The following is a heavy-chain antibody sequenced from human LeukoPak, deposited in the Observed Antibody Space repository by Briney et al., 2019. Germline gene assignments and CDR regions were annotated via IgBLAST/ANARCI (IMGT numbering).Heavy chain of an antibody. D-gene: IGHD3-10*01. CDR2: IIPIFGTA. CDR1: GGTFSSYA. Sequence: SVKVSCKASGGTFSSYAISLVRQAPGQGLEWMGGIIPIFGTANYAQKFQGRVTITADESTSTAYMELTSLRSEDTAVYYCARAPDSFGSGSFQTLYYYYYMDVWGKGTTVTVSS. V-gene: IGHV1-69*13. CDR3: ARAPDSFGSGSFQTLYYYYYMDV. J-gene: IGHJ6*03.